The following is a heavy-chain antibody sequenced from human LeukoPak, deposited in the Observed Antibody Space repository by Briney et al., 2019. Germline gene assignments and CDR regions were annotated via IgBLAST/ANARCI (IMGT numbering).Heavy chain of an antibody. D-gene: IGHD5-24*01. Sequence: GGSLRLSCAASGFTVSSNYISWVRQAPGKGLEWVSVIYSGGSTYYADSVKGRFTISRDNSKNTLYLQMNSLRAEDTAVYYCARGGGYTKNAFDYWGQGTLVTVSS. CDR3: ARGGGYTKNAFDY. J-gene: IGHJ4*02. CDR1: GFTVSSNY. CDR2: IYSGGST. V-gene: IGHV3-53*01.